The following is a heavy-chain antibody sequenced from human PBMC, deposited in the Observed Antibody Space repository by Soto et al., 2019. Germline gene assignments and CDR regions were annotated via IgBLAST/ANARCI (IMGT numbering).Heavy chain of an antibody. CDR2: ISGSGGST. V-gene: IGHV3-23*01. CDR1: GFTFSSYA. J-gene: IGHJ6*02. D-gene: IGHD1-1*01. Sequence: EVQLLESGGGLVQPGGSLRLSCAGSGFTFSSYAMIWVRQAPGKGLEWVSGISGSGGSTYYADSVKGRFTISRDNSKNTLYLQMNSLRAEDTALYYCANDRGLEPYYGMDVWGQGTTVTVSS. CDR3: ANDRGLEPYYGMDV.